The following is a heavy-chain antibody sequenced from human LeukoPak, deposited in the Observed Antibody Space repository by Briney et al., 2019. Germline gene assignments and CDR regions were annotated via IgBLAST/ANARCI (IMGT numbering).Heavy chain of an antibody. Sequence: ASVKVSCKASGYTSTSYAMHWVRQAPGQGLEWMGWINAGNGNTKYSQKFQGRVTITRDTSASTAYMELSSLRSEDTAVYYCARDFSSWYYFDYWGQGTLVTVSS. CDR3: ARDFSSWYYFDY. CDR2: INAGNGNT. J-gene: IGHJ4*02. CDR1: GYTSTSYA. D-gene: IGHD6-13*01. V-gene: IGHV1-3*01.